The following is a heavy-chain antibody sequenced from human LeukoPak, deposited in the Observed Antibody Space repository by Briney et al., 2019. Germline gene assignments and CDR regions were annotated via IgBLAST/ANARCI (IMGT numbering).Heavy chain of an antibody. V-gene: IGHV3-9*01. Sequence: GRSLRLSCAASGFTFDDYAMHWVRQAPGKGLEGVSGISWNSGSIGYADSVKGRFTISRDNAKNSLYLQMNSLRAEDTALYYCAKDTGERYSSSEFDYWGQGTLVTVSS. D-gene: IGHD6-6*01. CDR3: AKDTGERYSSSEFDY. CDR1: GFTFDDYA. J-gene: IGHJ4*02. CDR2: ISWNSGSI.